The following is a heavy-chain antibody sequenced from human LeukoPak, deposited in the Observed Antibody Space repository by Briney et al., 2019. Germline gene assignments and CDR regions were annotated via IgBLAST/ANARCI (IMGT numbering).Heavy chain of an antibody. CDR2: IYYSGST. CDR3: ARAPGIVGTTPFGNY. D-gene: IGHD1-26*01. Sequence: SETLSLTCSVFGGSVSSGSYYWSWIRQSPGKGLEWIGCIYYSGSTNYNPSLRGRVAMSIDTSKNHFSLRLISVTAADTAIYYCARAPGIVGTTPFGNYWGRGTLVTVSS. J-gene: IGHJ4*02. CDR1: GGSVSSGSYY. V-gene: IGHV4-61*03.